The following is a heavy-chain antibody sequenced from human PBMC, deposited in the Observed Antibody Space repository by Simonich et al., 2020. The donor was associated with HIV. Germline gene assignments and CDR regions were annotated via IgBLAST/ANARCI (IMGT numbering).Heavy chain of an antibody. Sequence: QVQLQQWGAGLLKPSETLSLTCAVYGGSFSGYYWSWIRQPPGKGLEWIGEINHSVSTNYNPSLKSRVTISLDTSKNQFSLKLSSVTAADTAVYYCARHSASYDSSGRRYFDLWGRGTLVTVFS. V-gene: IGHV4-34*01. CDR3: ARHSASYDSSGRRYFDL. J-gene: IGHJ2*01. CDR1: GGSFSGYY. CDR2: INHSVST. D-gene: IGHD3-22*01.